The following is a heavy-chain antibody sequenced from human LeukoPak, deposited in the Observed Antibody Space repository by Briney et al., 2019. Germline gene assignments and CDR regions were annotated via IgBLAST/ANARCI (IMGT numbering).Heavy chain of an antibody. V-gene: IGHV4-38-2*02. J-gene: IGHJ6*03. CDR2: IYHSGST. D-gene: IGHD2-15*01. Sequence: SETLSLTCTVSGYSITSGYYWGWIRQPPGKGLEWIGSIYHSGSTHYNPSLNSRVTMSVDTSKNQVSLKLSSVTAADTAVYYCARVPRVAYYYYMDVWGKGTTVTISS. CDR3: ARVPRVAYYYYMDV. CDR1: GYSITSGYY.